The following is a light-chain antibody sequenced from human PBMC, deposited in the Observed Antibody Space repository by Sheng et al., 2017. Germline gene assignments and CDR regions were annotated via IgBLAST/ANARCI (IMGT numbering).Light chain of an antibody. V-gene: IGLV3-21*03. J-gene: IGLJ3*02. Sequence: SYELTQPPSVSVAPGKTARISCGGNNIGDKSVHWYQQKPGQAPVLVVYDDTDRPSGIPERFSGSNSGNTATLTNSRVEAGDEADYYCQVWDSSRNRVVFGGGTKLTVL. CDR1: NIGDKS. CDR3: QVWDSSRNRVV. CDR2: DDT.